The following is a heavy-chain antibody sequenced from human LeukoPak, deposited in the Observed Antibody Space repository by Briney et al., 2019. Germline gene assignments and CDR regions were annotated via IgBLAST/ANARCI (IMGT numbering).Heavy chain of an antibody. Sequence: GASVKVSCKASGYTFTSYDINWVRQATGQGLEWMGWMNPNSGNTGYAQKFQGRATMTRNTSISTAYMELSSLRSEVTAVYYCARGQSGYSGYDPRPDVEGDYWGQGTLVTVSS. D-gene: IGHD5-12*01. V-gene: IGHV1-8*01. CDR2: MNPNSGNT. CDR1: GYTFTSYD. J-gene: IGHJ4*02. CDR3: ARGQSGYSGYDPRPDVEGDY.